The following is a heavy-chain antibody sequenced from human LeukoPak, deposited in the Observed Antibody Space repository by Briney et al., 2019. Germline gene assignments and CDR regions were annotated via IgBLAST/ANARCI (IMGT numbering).Heavy chain of an antibody. D-gene: IGHD3-10*01. CDR2: IYYSGST. V-gene: IGHV4-59*01. J-gene: IGHJ4*02. CDR3: ARVDVRFGRLPS. CDR1: GGSISSYY. Sequence: SETLSLTCTVSGGSISSYYWSWIRQPPGKGLEWIGYIYYSGSTNYNPSLKSRVTISVDTSKNQFSLKLSSVTAADTAVYYCARVDVRFGRLPSGGQGTLVTVS.